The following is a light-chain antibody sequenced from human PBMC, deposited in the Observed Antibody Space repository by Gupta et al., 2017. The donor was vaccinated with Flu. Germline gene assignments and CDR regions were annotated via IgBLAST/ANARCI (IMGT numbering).Light chain of an antibody. J-gene: IGLJ3*02. Sequence: TVVTQEPSLSVSPGGTVTLTCGLSSGSVSTSYYPSWDQQTPGQAPRLLIYSTNSRSSGVPDRFSGSMRGNTAALTITGAQADEESDYYCAPYMGSGIWVFGGGTKLTVL. CDR3: APYMGSGIWV. V-gene: IGLV8-61*01. CDR1: SGSVSTSYY. CDR2: STN.